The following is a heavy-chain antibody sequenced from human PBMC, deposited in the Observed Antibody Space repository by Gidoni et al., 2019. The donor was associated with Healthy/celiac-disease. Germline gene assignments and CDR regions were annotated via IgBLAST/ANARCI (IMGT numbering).Heavy chain of an antibody. CDR2: IYYSGST. V-gene: IGHV4-30-4*01. CDR3: ARDLAVSYYYYGMDV. Sequence: QVQLQESGPGLVKPSQTLSLTCTVSGGSISSGDYYWSWIRQPPGKGLEWIGYIYYSGSTYYNPSLKSRVTISVDTSKNQFSLKLSSVTAADTAVYYCARDLAVSYYYYGMDVWGQGTTVTVSS. CDR1: GGSISSGDYY. D-gene: IGHD6-19*01. J-gene: IGHJ6*02.